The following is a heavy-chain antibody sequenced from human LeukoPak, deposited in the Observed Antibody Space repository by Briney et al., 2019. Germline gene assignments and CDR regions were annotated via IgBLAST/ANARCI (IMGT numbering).Heavy chain of an antibody. V-gene: IGHV4-34*01. CDR3: AGLSIAVAGTQADI. D-gene: IGHD6-19*01. J-gene: IGHJ3*02. CDR1: GGSFSGYY. Sequence: SETLSLTCAVYGGSFSGYYWSWIRQPPGKGLEWIGEINHSGSTNYNPSLKSRVTISVDTSKNQFSLKLSSVTAADTAVYYCAGLSIAVAGTQADIWGQGTMVTVSS. CDR2: INHSGST.